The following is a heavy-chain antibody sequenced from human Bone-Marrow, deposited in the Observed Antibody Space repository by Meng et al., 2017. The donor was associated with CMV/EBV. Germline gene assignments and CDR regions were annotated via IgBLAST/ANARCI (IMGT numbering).Heavy chain of an antibody. CDR3: ARDRLGDTIFGVVITGHWFDP. V-gene: IGHV1-46*01. Sequence: ASVKVSCKASGHTFTSYGISWVRQAPGQGLEWMGIINPSGGSTSYAQKFQGRVTMTRDTSTSTVYMELSSLRSEDTAVYYCARDRLGDTIFGVVITGHWFDPWGQGTLVTVSS. CDR1: GHTFTSYG. D-gene: IGHD3-3*01. J-gene: IGHJ5*02. CDR2: INPSGGST.